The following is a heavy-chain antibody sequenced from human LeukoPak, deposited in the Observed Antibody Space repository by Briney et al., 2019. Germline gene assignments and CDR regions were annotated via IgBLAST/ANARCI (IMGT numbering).Heavy chain of an antibody. J-gene: IGHJ3*02. Sequence: GRSLRLSCAASGFTFDDYAMHWVRQAPGKGLEWVSGISWNSGSIGYADSVKGRFTISRDNAKNSLYLQMDSLRAEDTALYYCAKDIGSTSCCDAFDIWGQGTMVTVSS. CDR1: GFTFDDYA. D-gene: IGHD2-2*01. CDR3: AKDIGSTSCCDAFDI. V-gene: IGHV3-9*01. CDR2: ISWNSGSI.